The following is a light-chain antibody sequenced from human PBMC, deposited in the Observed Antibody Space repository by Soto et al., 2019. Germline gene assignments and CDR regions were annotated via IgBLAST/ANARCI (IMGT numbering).Light chain of an antibody. CDR1: QRITTY. Sequence: IHVTQSPSSLSASVGDRVTITCRASQRITTYLNWYQQKPGEAPKLLISTSGTLQRGVPSRFTGSGSGTDFSLTITGLQRADFATYCCQQTYNTPYTFGQGTKLEIK. V-gene: IGKV1-39*01. CDR3: QQTYNTPYT. CDR2: TSG. J-gene: IGKJ2*01.